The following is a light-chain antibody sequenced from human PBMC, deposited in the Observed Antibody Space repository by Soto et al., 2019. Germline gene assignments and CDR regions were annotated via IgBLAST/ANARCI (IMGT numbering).Light chain of an antibody. Sequence: QSALTQPASVSGSPGQSITITISCTGSSSDVGSYNLVSWYQKNPGKAPKLMIYEGSKRPSGVSNRFYGSKSGNTASLTISGLQAEDEADYYCCSHAGSYVFGTGTKLTVL. CDR3: CSHAGSYV. CDR2: EGS. J-gene: IGLJ1*01. CDR1: SSDVGSYNL. V-gene: IGLV2-23*01.